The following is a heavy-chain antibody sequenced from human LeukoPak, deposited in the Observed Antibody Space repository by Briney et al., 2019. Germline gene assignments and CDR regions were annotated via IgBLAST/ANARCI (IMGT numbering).Heavy chain of an antibody. CDR2: IYYSGST. Sequence: SETLFLTCTVSGGSISSYYWSWIRQPPGKGLEWIGYIYYSGSTNYNPSLKSRVTISVDTSKNQFSLKLSSVTAADTAVYYRARGELSTTFDYWGQGTLVTVSS. J-gene: IGHJ4*02. D-gene: IGHD3-16*02. CDR1: GGSISSYY. V-gene: IGHV4-59*01. CDR3: ARGELSTTFDY.